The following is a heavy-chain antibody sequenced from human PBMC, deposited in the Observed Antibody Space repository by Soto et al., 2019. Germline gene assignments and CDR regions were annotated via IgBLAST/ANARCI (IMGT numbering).Heavy chain of an antibody. CDR1: GGTLSNYG. D-gene: IGHD4-17*01. Sequence: QVQLVQSGAEVKKPGSSVKVSCKASGGTLSNYGVSWVRQAPGQGLEGLGEIIPVFGTANYAHKFQGRLTITADESTSTVYMDSSSLRSEDTAVYYCARGDATKIIVTTYYGMDVWGQGTTVTVSS. J-gene: IGHJ6*02. V-gene: IGHV1-69*12. CDR2: IIPVFGTA. CDR3: ARGDATKIIVTTYYGMDV.